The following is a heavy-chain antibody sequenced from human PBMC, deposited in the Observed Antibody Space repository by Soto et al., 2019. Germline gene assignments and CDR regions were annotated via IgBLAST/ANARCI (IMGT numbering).Heavy chain of an antibody. D-gene: IGHD2-15*01. V-gene: IGHV3-73*01. J-gene: IGHJ4*02. CDR3: TRLECSGGSCNQDY. Sequence: GRSLRPPCPASGFPFSGFAMHWVRQASRKGVEWVGGSRNKANSYATAYAASVKGRFTISRDDSKNTAYLQMNSLKTEDTAVYYCTRLECSGGSCNQDYSGQGTLVTVSS. CDR1: GFPFSGFA. CDR2: SRNKANSYAT.